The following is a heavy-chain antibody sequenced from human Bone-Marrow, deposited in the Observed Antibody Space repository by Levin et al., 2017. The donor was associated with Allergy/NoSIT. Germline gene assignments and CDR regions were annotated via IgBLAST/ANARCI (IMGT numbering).Heavy chain of an antibody. J-gene: IGHJ4*02. D-gene: IGHD6-19*01. CDR3: ARRDQYFRGWVPGFDY. CDR2: LYYRGNT. V-gene: IGHV4-39*01. Sequence: PGGSLRLSCTVSGGSISRSTHYWGWIRQPPGKGLEWIGSLYYRGNTNYNPSLKSRVTISVDTSKNWLSLNLSSVTAADTAVYYCARRDQYFRGWVPGFDYWGQGILVTVSS. CDR1: GGSISRSTHY.